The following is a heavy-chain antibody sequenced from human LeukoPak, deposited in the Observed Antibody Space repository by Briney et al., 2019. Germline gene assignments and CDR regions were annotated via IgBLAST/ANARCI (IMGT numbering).Heavy chain of an antibody. V-gene: IGHV4-61*02. Sequence: SQTLSLTCTVSGGSISSGSYYWSWIRQPAGKGLEWIGRIYTSGSTNYNPSLKSRVTISVDTSKNQFSLNLSSVTAADTAVYYCAITRAYDSSGYSFDYWGQGTLVTVSS. CDR2: IYTSGST. CDR1: GGSISSGSYY. D-gene: IGHD3-22*01. CDR3: AITRAYDSSGYSFDY. J-gene: IGHJ4*02.